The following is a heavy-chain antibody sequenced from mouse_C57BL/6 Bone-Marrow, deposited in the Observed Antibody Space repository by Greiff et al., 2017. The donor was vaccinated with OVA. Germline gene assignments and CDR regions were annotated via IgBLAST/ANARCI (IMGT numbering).Heavy chain of an antibody. Sequence: VQLQQSGPELVKPGASVKISCKASGYSFTGYYMNWVKQSPEKSLEWIGEINPSTGGTTYNQKFKAKATLTVDKSSSTAYMQHKSLTSEDSAVYYCASPRQLRLRTHFNYWGQGTTLTVSS. CDR3: ASPRQLRLRTHFNY. CDR1: GYSFTGYY. J-gene: IGHJ2*01. V-gene: IGHV1-42*01. D-gene: IGHD3-2*02. CDR2: INPSTGGT.